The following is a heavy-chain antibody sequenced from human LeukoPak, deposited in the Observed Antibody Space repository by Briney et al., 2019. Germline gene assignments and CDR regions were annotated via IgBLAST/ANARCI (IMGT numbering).Heavy chain of an antibody. CDR3: ARQQPGYYFDY. Sequence: SETPSLTCTVSGGSIRSYYWSGIRQPPGQGLEWIGYIFYSGSTNYNPSLKSRVTISLDTSKKQFSLNLSSVTAADTAVYYCARQQPGYYFDYWGQGTLITVSS. D-gene: IGHD6-13*01. CDR2: IFYSGST. J-gene: IGHJ4*02. V-gene: IGHV4-59*08. CDR1: GGSIRSYY.